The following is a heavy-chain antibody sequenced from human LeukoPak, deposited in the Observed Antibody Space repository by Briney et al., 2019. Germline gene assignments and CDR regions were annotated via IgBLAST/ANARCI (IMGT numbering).Heavy chain of an antibody. CDR1: GFTFSSYW. CDR3: ARLPYCVVVINYFDY. D-gene: IGHD3-22*01. V-gene: IGHV3-7*01. CDR2: IKQDGSEK. J-gene: IGHJ4*02. Sequence: AGGSLRLSCAASGFTFSSYWMSWVRQAPGKGLEWVANIKQDGSEKYYVDSVKGRFTISRDNAKNSLYLQMNSLRAEDTAVYYCARLPYCVVVINYFDYWGQGTLVTVSS.